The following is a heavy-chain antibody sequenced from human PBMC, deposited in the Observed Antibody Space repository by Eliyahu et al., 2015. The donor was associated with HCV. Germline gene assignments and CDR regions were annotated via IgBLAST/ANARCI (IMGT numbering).Heavy chain of an antibody. CDR2: INPGDPET. J-gene: IGHJ4*02. CDR1: GYNFARSW. D-gene: IGHD2-2*01. V-gene: IGHV5-51*01. CDR3: ATSRVPVVDPTHFDY. Sequence: EVQLVQSGAEVKKPGESLKISCQASGYNFARSWIGWVRQMPGKGLEWMGIINPGDPETRYGPSFQGQVTISADRSISAAYLQWSSLKASDTAMYYCATSRVPVVDPTHFDYWGQGTLVTVSS.